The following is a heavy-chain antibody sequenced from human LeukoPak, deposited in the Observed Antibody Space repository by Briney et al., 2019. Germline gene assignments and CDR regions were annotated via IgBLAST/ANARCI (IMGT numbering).Heavy chain of an antibody. Sequence: PGGSLRLSCAASGFSLSDYGISWARQAPGKGLEWISYITTNSAKFYADSVRGRIAISRDNEKNSVYLQMNSLIDGDTAVYYCTRGRYQFLRPNDSWGEGSLVTVSS. V-gene: IGHV3-48*02. J-gene: IGHJ4*02. CDR2: ITTNSAK. D-gene: IGHD2/OR15-2a*01. CDR3: TRGRYQFLRPNDS. CDR1: GFSLSDYG.